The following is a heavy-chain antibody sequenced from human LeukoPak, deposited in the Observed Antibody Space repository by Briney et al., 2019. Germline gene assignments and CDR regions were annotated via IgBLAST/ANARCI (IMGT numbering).Heavy chain of an antibody. CDR1: GGSISSSSYY. D-gene: IGHD1-26*01. CDR3: AGSGSWDY. V-gene: IGHV4-39*07. J-gene: IGHJ4*02. Sequence: PSETLSLTCTVSGGSISSSSYYWGWIRQPPGKGLEWIGSIYYSGSTYYDPSLKSRVTISVDTSKNQFSLKLSSVTAADTAVYYCAGSGSWDYWGQGTLVTVSS. CDR2: IYYSGST.